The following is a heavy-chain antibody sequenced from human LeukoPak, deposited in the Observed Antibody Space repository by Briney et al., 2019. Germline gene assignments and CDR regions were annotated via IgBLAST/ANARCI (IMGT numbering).Heavy chain of an antibody. CDR1: GGSISSSSYY. D-gene: IGHD6-19*01. J-gene: IGHJ4*02. CDR3: ARRGGWLAPFDY. Sequence: SETLSLTCTVSGGSISSSSYYWGWIRQPPGKGLEWIGSIYYSGSTYYNPSLKSRLTISLDTSKNQFSLRLSSVTAADTAVYYCARRGGWLAPFDYWGQGTLVTVSS. V-gene: IGHV4-39*07. CDR2: IYYSGST.